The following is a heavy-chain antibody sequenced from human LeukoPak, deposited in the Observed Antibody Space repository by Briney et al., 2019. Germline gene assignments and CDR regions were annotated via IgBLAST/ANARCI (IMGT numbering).Heavy chain of an antibody. J-gene: IGHJ4*02. CDR3: ARAGRGYSGYVDY. Sequence: PGGSLRLSCAASGFTVSSNYMSWVRQAPGKGLEWVSVIYSGGSTYYADSVKGRFTISRDNSKNTLYLQMNSLRAEDTAVYYCARAGRGYSGYVDYWGQGTLVTVSS. CDR2: IYSGGST. V-gene: IGHV3-53*01. D-gene: IGHD5-12*01. CDR1: GFTVSSNY.